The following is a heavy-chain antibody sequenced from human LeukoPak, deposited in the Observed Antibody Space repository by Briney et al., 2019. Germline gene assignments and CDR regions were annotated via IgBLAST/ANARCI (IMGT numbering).Heavy chain of an antibody. CDR2: IYTSGST. Sequence: SQTLSLTCTVSGGSISSGSYYWSWIRQPAGKGLEWIGRIYTSGSTNYNPSLKSRVTISVDTSKNQFSLKLSSVTAADTAVYHCARRGPAGNYYYYMDVWGKGTTVTVSS. CDR3: ARRGPAGNYYYYMDV. J-gene: IGHJ6*03. CDR1: GGSISSGSYY. V-gene: IGHV4-61*02.